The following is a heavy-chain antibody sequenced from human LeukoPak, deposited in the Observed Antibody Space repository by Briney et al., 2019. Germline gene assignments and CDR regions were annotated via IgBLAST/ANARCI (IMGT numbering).Heavy chain of an antibody. J-gene: IGHJ4*02. CDR3: AKDSSRSLDY. CDR2: IWYDGSNK. CDR1: GFTFSSYA. Sequence: GGSLRLSCAASGFTFSSYAMSWVRQAPGKGLEWVAVIWYDGSNKYYADSVKGRFTISRDNSKNTLYLQMNSLRAEDTAVYYCAKDSSRSLDYWGQGTLVTVSS. D-gene: IGHD6-13*01. V-gene: IGHV3-33*06.